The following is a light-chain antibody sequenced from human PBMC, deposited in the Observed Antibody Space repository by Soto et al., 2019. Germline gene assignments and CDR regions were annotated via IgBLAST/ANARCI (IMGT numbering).Light chain of an antibody. V-gene: IGKV3-20*01. CDR3: QRYGPSPYT. CDR1: QSISTNN. J-gene: IGKJ2*01. CDR2: ETS. Sequence: VLTQSPGTLSLSPGERATLSCRASQSISTNNLAWYQHKPGQAPRLLLFETSIRATATPDRFTGSGSGTDFTLTITAVEPEDFAVYYCQRYGPSPYTFGQGTKLEIK.